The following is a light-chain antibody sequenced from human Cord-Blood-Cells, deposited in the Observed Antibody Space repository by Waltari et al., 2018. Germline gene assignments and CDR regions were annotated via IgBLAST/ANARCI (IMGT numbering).Light chain of an antibody. CDR3: SSYTGSSTWV. CDR1: SSDVGGYNY. J-gene: IGLJ3*02. V-gene: IGLV2-14*01. Sequence: QSALTQPASVSGSPGQSITISCTGTSSDVGGYNYLSWYQQHPGKAPKLMIYDVSKRASGVSNRFAGSKSGNRASLTVSGLQAEDGADYYCSSYTGSSTWVFGGGTKLTVL. CDR2: DVS.